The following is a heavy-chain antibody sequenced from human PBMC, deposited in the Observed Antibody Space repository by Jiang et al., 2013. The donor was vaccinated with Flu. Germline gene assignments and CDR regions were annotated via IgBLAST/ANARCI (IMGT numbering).Heavy chain of an antibody. D-gene: IGHD5-24*01. CDR2: IYSGGST. Sequence: KGLEWVSVIYSGGSTYYADSVKGRFTISRDNSKNTLYLQMNSLRAEDTAVYYCARDQRWERGWGQGTLVTVSS. V-gene: IGHV3-66*01. CDR3: ARDQRWERG. J-gene: IGHJ4*02.